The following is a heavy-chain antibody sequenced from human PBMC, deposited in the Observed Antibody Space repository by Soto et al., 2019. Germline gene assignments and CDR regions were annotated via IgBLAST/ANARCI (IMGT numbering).Heavy chain of an antibody. CDR3: ALGSRGDSHFDY. CDR2: IYPGDSDT. Sequence: GESLNIFCQGSGSSYTSYWIGWVRRMTGKGLEWMGIIYPGDSDTRYSTSFQGQVTISADKSISSAYLQWSSLKASDTAMYYCALGSRGDSHFDYWGQGALVTVSS. D-gene: IGHD3-22*01. CDR1: GSSYTSYW. V-gene: IGHV5-51*03. J-gene: IGHJ4*02.